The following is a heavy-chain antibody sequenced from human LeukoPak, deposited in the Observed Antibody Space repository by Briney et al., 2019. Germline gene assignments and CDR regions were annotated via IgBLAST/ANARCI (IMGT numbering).Heavy chain of an antibody. V-gene: IGHV3-30-3*01. CDR3: AREEYSSGWYYFDY. Sequence: GTSLRLSCVASGFSFSSYSIHWVRRVPGKGLEWVAVMSVNGVNKYYADSVRGRFTVSRDISKNTQFLQMNSLRAEDTAVYYCAREEYSSGWYYFDYWGQGTLVTVSS. J-gene: IGHJ4*02. CDR2: MSVNGVNK. CDR1: GFSFSSYS. D-gene: IGHD6-19*01.